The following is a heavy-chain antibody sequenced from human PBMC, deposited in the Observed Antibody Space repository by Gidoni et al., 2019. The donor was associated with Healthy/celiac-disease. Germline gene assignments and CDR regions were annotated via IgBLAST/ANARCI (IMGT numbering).Heavy chain of an antibody. V-gene: IGHV3-23*01. Sequence: EVQLLESGGGLVQPGGSLRLSCAASGFTFSSYAMSWVRQAPGKGLEWVSAISGSGGSTYYADSVKGRFTISRDNSKNTLYLQMNSLRAEDTAVYHCAKGPKVAGTGGGYWGQGTLVTVSS. J-gene: IGHJ4*02. CDR3: AKGPKVAGTGGGY. CDR1: GFTFSSYA. CDR2: ISGSGGST. D-gene: IGHD6-19*01.